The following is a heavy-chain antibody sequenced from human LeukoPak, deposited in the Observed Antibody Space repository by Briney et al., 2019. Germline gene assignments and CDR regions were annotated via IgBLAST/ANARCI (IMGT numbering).Heavy chain of an antibody. D-gene: IGHD4-23*01. CDR3: AKGGTTVANVWDY. Sequence: GGSLRLSCAASGFSFSNYAMTWVRQAPGKGLEWVSSISGSGISTYYVDSVKGRLTISRDNSKNTLFLQMNSLRAEDTAVYYCAKGGTTVANVWDYWGQGTQVTVSS. J-gene: IGHJ4*02. V-gene: IGHV3-23*01. CDR2: ISGSGIST. CDR1: GFSFSNYA.